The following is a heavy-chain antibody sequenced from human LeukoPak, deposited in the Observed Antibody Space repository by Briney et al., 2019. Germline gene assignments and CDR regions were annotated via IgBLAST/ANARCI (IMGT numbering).Heavy chain of an antibody. CDR1: GLTVSSIY. J-gene: IGHJ4*02. D-gene: IGHD1-26*01. CDR2: ISYDGSNK. CDR3: AKVGEVGTYYYFDY. Sequence: GGSLRLSCAASGLTVSSIYMSWVRQAPGKGLEWVAVISYDGSNKYYADCVKGRFTISRDNSKNTRYLQMNSLRAEDTAVYYCAKVGEVGTYYYFDYWGQGTLVTVSS. V-gene: IGHV3-30*18.